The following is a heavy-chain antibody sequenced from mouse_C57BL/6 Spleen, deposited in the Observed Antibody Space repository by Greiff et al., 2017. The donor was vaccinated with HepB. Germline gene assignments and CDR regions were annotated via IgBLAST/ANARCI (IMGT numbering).Heavy chain of an antibody. CDR3: ARYMDYDYDYFDY. CDR1: GFTFTDYY. Sequence: EVQVVESGGGLVQPGGSLSLSCAASGFTFTDYYMSWVRQPPGKALEWLGFIRNKANGYTTEYSASVKGRFTISRDNSQSILYLQMNALRAEDSATYYCARYMDYDYDYFDYWGQGTTRTVSS. V-gene: IGHV7-3*01. CDR2: IRNKANGYTT. D-gene: IGHD2-4*01. J-gene: IGHJ2*01.